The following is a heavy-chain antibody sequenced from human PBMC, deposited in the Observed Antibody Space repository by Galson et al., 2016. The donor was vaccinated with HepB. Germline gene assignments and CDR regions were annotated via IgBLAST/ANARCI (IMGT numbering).Heavy chain of an antibody. D-gene: IGHD2-2*01. J-gene: IGHJ6*04. Sequence: SLRLSCAASGFTFSTYAMSWVRQAPGKGLEVVSSISRSGDSTDYADSVKGRFIISRDNTKNTLSLQMNSLRAEDTAVYYCVQGSTAPAVWGKGTTVTVSS. CDR1: GFTFSTYA. CDR3: VQGSTAPAV. V-gene: IGHV3-23*01. CDR2: ISRSGDST.